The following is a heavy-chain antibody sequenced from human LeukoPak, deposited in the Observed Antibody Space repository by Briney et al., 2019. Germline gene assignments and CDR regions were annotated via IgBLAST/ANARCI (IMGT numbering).Heavy chain of an antibody. CDR3: ATNPYYYDSSGPSDY. CDR1: GGYISSGSYY. J-gene: IGHJ4*02. CDR2: IYTSGST. D-gene: IGHD3-22*01. Sequence: SETLSLTCTVSGGYISSGSYYWSWIRQPAGKGLEWIGRIYTSGSTNYNPSLKSRVTISVDTSKNQFSLKLSSVTAADTAVYYCATNPYYYDSSGPSDYWGQGTLVTVSS. V-gene: IGHV4-61*02.